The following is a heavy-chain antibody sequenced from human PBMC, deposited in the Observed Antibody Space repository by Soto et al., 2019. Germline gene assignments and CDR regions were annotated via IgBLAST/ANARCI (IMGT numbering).Heavy chain of an antibody. CDR2: IIPILGIA. D-gene: IGHD2-8*02. J-gene: IGHJ5*02. Sequence: SVKVSCKASGGTFSSYTISWVRQAPGQGLEWMGRIIPILGIANYAQKFQGRVTITADKSTSTAYMELSSLRSEDTAVYYCARDGGVQARFDPWGQGTLVTVSS. CDR3: ARDGGVQARFDP. V-gene: IGHV1-69*04. CDR1: GGTFSSYT.